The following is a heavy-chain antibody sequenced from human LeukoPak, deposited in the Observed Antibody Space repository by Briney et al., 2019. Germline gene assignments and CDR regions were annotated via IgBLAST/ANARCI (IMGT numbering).Heavy chain of an antibody. Sequence: GASVKVSCKASGYTFTSYYMHWVRQAPGQGLEWMGWINPNRGGTNYAQKFQGRVTMTRDTSISTAYMELSRLRSDDTAVYYCARALYCSGGSCYNNNVAYFDYWGQGTLVTVSS. D-gene: IGHD2-15*01. J-gene: IGHJ4*02. V-gene: IGHV1-2*02. CDR3: ARALYCSGGSCYNNNVAYFDY. CDR1: GYTFTSYY. CDR2: INPNRGGT.